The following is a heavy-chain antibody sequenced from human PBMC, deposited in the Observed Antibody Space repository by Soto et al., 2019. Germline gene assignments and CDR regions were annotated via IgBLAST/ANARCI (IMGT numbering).Heavy chain of an antibody. CDR3: ARDNSGRSDH. J-gene: IGHJ4*02. CDR1: EFTFSSYG. Sequence: GGSLRLSCAASEFTFSSYGMHWVRQAPGKGLEWVAFIWYDGSKKYYADSVKGRFTISRDNSKNTLYLQMNSLRAEDTAVYYCARDNSGRSDHWGQGTLVTVSS. CDR2: IWYDGSKK. D-gene: IGHD6-19*01. V-gene: IGHV3-33*01.